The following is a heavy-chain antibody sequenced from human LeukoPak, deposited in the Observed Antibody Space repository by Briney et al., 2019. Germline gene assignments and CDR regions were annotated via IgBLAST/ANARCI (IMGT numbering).Heavy chain of an antibody. V-gene: IGHV3-23*01. J-gene: IGHJ3*02. CDR1: GFTFSNYA. D-gene: IGHD4-17*01. Sequence: PGGSLRLSCAASGFTFSNYAMSWVRQAPGKGLEWVSAISGSGGSTYYADSVKGRFTISRDNSKNTLYLQMNSLRAEDTAVYYCAKALMTTVTTPGAFDIWGQGTMVTVSS. CDR3: AKALMTTVTTPGAFDI. CDR2: ISGSGGST.